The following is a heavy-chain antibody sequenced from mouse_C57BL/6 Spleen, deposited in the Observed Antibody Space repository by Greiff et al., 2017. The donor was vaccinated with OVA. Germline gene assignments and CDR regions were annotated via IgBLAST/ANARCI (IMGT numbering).Heavy chain of an antibody. CDR1: GYTFTSDT. J-gene: IGHJ2*01. CDR2: INPSSGYT. Sequence: VKLMESGAELARPGASVKMSCKASGYTFTSDTIHWVKQRPGQGLEWIGYINPSSGYTKYNQKFKDKATLTADKSSSTAYMQLSSLTSEDSAVYFCARGYYFDYWGQGTTLTVSS. V-gene: IGHV1-4*01. CDR3: ARGYYFDY.